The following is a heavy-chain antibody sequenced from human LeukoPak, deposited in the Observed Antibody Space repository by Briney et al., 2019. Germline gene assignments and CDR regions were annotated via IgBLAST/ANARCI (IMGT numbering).Heavy chain of an antibody. CDR1: GFSFESYD. CDR2: ISSTGFYK. D-gene: IGHD4-17*01. Sequence: GTLRLTCAASGFSFESYDMNWIRQPPGRGLGWVASISSTGFYKYYADSVKGRFTISRDNSKTPLYLQMNSLRGEDSGVYYCARDYGDYYFDYWGQGTLVSVSS. CDR3: ARDYGDYYFDY. J-gene: IGHJ4*02. V-gene: IGHV3-21*01.